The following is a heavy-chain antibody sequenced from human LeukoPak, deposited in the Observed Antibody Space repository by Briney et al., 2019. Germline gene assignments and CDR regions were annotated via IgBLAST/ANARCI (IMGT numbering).Heavy chain of an antibody. V-gene: IGHV4-59*08. Sequence: PSETLSLTCTVSGGSIRSYYWSWIRQPPEKGLEWIGYIHYSGTTNYNPSLRSRVTISVDTSKNQFSLKLSSVTAADTAVYYCARRVTGYSSSWHFDYWGQGTLVTVSS. CDR3: ARRVTGYSSSWHFDY. CDR1: GGSIRSYY. CDR2: IHYSGTT. D-gene: IGHD6-13*01. J-gene: IGHJ4*02.